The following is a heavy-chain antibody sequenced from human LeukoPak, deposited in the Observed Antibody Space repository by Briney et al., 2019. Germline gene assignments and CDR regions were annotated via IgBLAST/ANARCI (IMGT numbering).Heavy chain of an antibody. CDR2: ISSSSSYT. CDR3: AGGNYYGSGGFDY. V-gene: IGHV3-11*05. J-gene: IGHJ4*02. D-gene: IGHD3-10*01. Sequence: GGSLRLSCAASGFTFSDYYMSWIRQAPGKGLEWVSYISSSSSYTNYADSVKGRFTISRDNAKNSLYLQMNSLRAEDTAVYYCAGGNYYGSGGFDYWGQGTLVTVSS. CDR1: GFTFSDYY.